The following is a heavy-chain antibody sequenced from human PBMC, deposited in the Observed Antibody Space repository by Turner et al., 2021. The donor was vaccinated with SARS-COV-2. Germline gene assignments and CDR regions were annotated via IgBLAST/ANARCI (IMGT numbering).Heavy chain of an antibody. Sequence: QVRLVESGGGVVELGRAVRLSCLATGFTFSSHGIHWVRQAPVNGLDLVAAISYDGSNKYYADALKGRFTISRDNSQNTLYLQMNSLRAEDTAVYYCAKVSPNSVLRPYYYYYGMDVWGQGTTVTVSS. V-gene: IGHV3-30*18. CDR3: AKVSPNSVLRPYYYYYGMDV. D-gene: IGHD1-26*01. CDR1: GFTFSSHG. CDR2: ISYDGSNK. J-gene: IGHJ6*02.